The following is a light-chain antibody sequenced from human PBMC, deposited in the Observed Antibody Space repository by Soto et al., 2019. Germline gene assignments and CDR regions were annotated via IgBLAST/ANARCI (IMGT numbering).Light chain of an antibody. CDR2: DAS. Sequence: IMLWQFPATLCSFQGERATLSCRASQSVSSYLAWYQQKPGQAPRLLIYDASNRATGIPARFSGSGSGTDFTLTIRSLEPEDFAVYYCQQRSNRPITFGQGTRLEIK. V-gene: IGKV3-11*01. J-gene: IGKJ5*01. CDR3: QQRSNRPIT. CDR1: QSVSSY.